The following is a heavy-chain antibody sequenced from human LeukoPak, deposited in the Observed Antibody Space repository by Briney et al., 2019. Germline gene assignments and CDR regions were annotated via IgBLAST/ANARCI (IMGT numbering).Heavy chain of an antibody. CDR1: GGSFSGYY. Sequence: SETLSLTCAVYGGSFSGYYWSWIRQPPGKGLEWIGEINHSGSTNYNPSLKSRVTISVDTSKNQFSLRLNSLTAADTAVYYCARSPRYYDSSGPLVLFDYWGQGTLVTVSS. J-gene: IGHJ4*02. V-gene: IGHV4-34*01. D-gene: IGHD3-22*01. CDR2: INHSGST. CDR3: ARSPRYYDSSGPLVLFDY.